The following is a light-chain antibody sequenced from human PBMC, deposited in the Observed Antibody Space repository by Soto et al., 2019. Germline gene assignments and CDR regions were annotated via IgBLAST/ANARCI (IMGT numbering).Light chain of an antibody. J-gene: IGKJ4*01. CDR3: QQYGNVPLT. V-gene: IGKV1-33*01. Sequence: DIQMTQSPSSLSASVGDRVTITCQASEDINRYLNWYQQKPGKAPRLLIYDISNLEVGVPSRFGGSGSGTDFTFTITSLQPEDVATYFCQQYGNVPLTFGGGTKVEIK. CDR2: DIS. CDR1: EDINRY.